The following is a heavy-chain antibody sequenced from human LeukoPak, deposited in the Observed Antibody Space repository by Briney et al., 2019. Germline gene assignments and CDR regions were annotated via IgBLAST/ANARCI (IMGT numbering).Heavy chain of an antibody. J-gene: IGHJ6*03. CDR2: INHSGST. CDR1: GGSFSGYY. V-gene: IGHV4-34*01. CDR3: ARETIAARALLDYYYYMDV. D-gene: IGHD6-6*01. Sequence: PSETLSLTCAVYGGSFSGYYWSWIRQPPGKGLEWIGVINHSGSTNYNPSLKSRVTISVDTSKNQFSLKLSSVTAADTAVYYCARETIAARALLDYYYYMDVWGKGTTVTVSS.